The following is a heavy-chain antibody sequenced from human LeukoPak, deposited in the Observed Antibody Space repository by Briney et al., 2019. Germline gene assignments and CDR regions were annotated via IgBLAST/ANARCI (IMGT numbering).Heavy chain of an antibody. CDR3: ARGGSRSGWFFDY. J-gene: IGHJ4*02. Sequence: GGSLRLSCAASGFTFSSYEMNWVRQAPGKGLEWVSYISSSGSSIYYADSVKGRFTISRDNAKNSLYLQMNSLRVEDTAVYNCARGGSRSGWFFDYWGQGTLVTVSS. V-gene: IGHV3-48*03. CDR1: GFTFSSYE. D-gene: IGHD6-19*01. CDR2: ISSSGSSI.